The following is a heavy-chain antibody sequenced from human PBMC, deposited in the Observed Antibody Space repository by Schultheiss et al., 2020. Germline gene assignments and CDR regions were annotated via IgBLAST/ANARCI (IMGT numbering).Heavy chain of an antibody. J-gene: IGHJ4*02. Sequence: SETLSLTCAVYGGSFRGYYWSWIRQPPGKGLEWIGEVTYTGITNYNPSLKSRVAISLDTSKNQFNLRLNSVTAADTAVYYCARRGYSNGSDYWGQGTPVTVSS. CDR1: GGSFRGYY. CDR3: ARRGYSNGSDY. CDR2: VTYTGIT. D-gene: IGHD5-18*01. V-gene: IGHV4-34*01.